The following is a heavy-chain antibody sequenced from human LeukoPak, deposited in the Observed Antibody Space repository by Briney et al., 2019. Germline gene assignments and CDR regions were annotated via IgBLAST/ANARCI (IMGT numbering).Heavy chain of an antibody. D-gene: IGHD6-13*01. CDR1: GFTFSSYG. Sequence: PGGSLRLSCAASGFTFSSYGMHWVRQAPGKGLECVAVISYDGSNKYYADSVKGRFTISRDNSKNTLYLQMNSLRAEDTAVYYCAKEGHGSSLDYWGQGTLVTVSS. V-gene: IGHV3-30*18. J-gene: IGHJ4*02. CDR3: AKEGHGSSLDY. CDR2: ISYDGSNK.